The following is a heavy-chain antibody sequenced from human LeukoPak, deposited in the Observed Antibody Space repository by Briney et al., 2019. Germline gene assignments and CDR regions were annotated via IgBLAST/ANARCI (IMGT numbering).Heavy chain of an antibody. Sequence: PGGSLRLSCAASGFTFSSNSMTWVRQTPGKGLEWVSGISGSGDSTFYADSVKGRFTISRDNSRNTVYLQMSSLRPEDTAVYYCTKWSGFGDDWGQGTLVTVSS. D-gene: IGHD3-10*01. CDR3: TKWSGFGDD. V-gene: IGHV3-23*01. CDR1: GFTFSSNS. J-gene: IGHJ4*02. CDR2: ISGSGDST.